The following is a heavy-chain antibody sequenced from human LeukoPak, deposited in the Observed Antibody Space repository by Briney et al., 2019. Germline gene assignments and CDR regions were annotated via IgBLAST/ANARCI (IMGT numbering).Heavy chain of an antibody. J-gene: IGHJ6*04. D-gene: IGHD2-2*02. Sequence: PSETLSLTCTVSGVSISSGGYYWSWIRQPPGQGLVWIGYIFHSGSTYYNPSLKSRVTMSVDRSKNQFSLKLSSVTAADTAVYYCARTVVVPAAIPAFVMDVWGKGTTVTVSS. CDR3: ARTVVVPAAIPAFVMDV. CDR2: IFHSGST. CDR1: GVSISSGGYY. V-gene: IGHV4-30-2*01.